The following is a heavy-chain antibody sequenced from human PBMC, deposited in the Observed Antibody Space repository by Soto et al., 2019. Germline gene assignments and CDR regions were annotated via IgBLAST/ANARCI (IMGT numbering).Heavy chain of an antibody. Sequence: QVQLVQSGAEVKKPGASVKVSCKASGYTFTSYGISWVRQAPGQGLEWMGWISAYNGNTNYAQKLQGRVTMTTDTSTSKAYMELRSLRSDDTAVYYCARKWPYSSSPHYYSYYYMDVWGKGTTVTVSS. CDR1: GYTFTSYG. V-gene: IGHV1-18*01. CDR2: ISAYNGNT. D-gene: IGHD6-6*01. CDR3: ARKWPYSSSPHYYSYYYMDV. J-gene: IGHJ6*03.